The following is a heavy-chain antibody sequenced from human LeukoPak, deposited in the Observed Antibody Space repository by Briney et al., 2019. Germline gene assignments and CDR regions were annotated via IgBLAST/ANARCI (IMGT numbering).Heavy chain of an antibody. J-gene: IGHJ5*02. CDR1: GFTFSSYW. D-gene: IGHD6-19*01. V-gene: IGHV3-7*01. Sequence: PGGSLRLSCAASGFTFSSYWMSWVRQAPGKGLEWVANIKQDGSEKYYVDSVKGRFTISRDSAKNSLYLQMNSLRAEDTAVYYCARDRASGWYYWFDPWGQGTLVTVSS. CDR3: ARDRASGWYYWFDP. CDR2: IKQDGSEK.